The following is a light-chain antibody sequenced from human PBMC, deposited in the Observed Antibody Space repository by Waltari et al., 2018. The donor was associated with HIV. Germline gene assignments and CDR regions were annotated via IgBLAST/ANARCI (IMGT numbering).Light chain of an antibody. CDR1: SSNIGAGYD. CDR2: GNS. V-gene: IGLV1-40*01. CDR3: QSYDSSLSGSV. Sequence: QYVLTQPPSVSGAPGQRVTISCTGSSSNIGAGYDVHWYQQLPGTAHKLLIYGNSNRPSWVPDRFSGSKSGTSASLAITGLQAEDEADYYCQSYDSSLSGSVFGGGTKLTVL. J-gene: IGLJ2*01.